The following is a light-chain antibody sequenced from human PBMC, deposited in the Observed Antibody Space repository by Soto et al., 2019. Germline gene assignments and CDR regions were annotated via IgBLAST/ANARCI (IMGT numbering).Light chain of an antibody. J-gene: IGKJ4*01. Sequence: VMTLSPATLSVYTGERATLSCRASQSVSNNLAWFQQKPGQVPRLLIYGASNRATGVSARFSGSGSSTEFTLTISSLQSEDFAVYYCQQRYTWPPITFGGRANLDI. V-gene: IGKV3-15*01. CDR1: QSVSNN. CDR2: GAS. CDR3: QQRYTWPPIT.